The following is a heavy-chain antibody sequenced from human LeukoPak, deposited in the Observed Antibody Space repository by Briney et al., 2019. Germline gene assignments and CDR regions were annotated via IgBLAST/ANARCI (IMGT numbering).Heavy chain of an antibody. CDR3: ASQPSYFDY. Sequence: PSETLPLTCTVSGGSIRSSNYYWGWIRQPPGKGLEWIGNIYYSGSTYYNPSLKSRVTISVDTSKNQFSLRLSSVTAADTAVYYCASQPSYFDYWGQGTLVTVSS. CDR1: GGSIRSSNYY. J-gene: IGHJ4*02. V-gene: IGHV4-39*01. CDR2: IYYSGST.